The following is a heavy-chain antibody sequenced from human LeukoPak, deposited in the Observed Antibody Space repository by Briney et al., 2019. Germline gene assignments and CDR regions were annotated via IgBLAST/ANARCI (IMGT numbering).Heavy chain of an antibody. CDR3: ARSLRRHCSSTSCYYFDY. J-gene: IGHJ4*02. V-gene: IGHV1-69*02. Sequence: GASVKVSCKASGGTFSSYTISWVRQAPGQGLEWMGRIIPILGIANYAQKFQGRVTITADKSTSTAYMELSSLRSEDTAMYYCARSLRRHCSSTSCYYFDYWGQGTLVTVSS. CDR2: IIPILGIA. D-gene: IGHD2-2*01. CDR1: GGTFSSYT.